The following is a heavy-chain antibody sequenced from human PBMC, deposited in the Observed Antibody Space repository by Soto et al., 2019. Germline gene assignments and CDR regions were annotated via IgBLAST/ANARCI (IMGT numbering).Heavy chain of an antibody. CDR1: GGSISSYY. V-gene: IGHV4-59*01. J-gene: IGHJ6*02. CDR3: ARGRSDYKEYDYYGMDV. Sequence: SETLSLTCTVSGGSISSYYWSWIRQPPGKGLEWIGYIYYSGSTNYNPSLKSRVTISVDTAKNQFSLKLSSVTAADTAVYYCARGRSDYKEYDYYGMDVWGQWTTVTVSS. D-gene: IGHD4-4*01. CDR2: IYYSGST.